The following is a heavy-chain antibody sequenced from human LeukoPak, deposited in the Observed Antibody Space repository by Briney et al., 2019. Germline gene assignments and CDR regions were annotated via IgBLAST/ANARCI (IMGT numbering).Heavy chain of an antibody. V-gene: IGHV4-61*05. CDR3: ARLEYDSSGFDY. CDR1: GASISTSAYY. CDR2: IYYSGST. Sequence: SETLSLTCSVSGASISTSAYYWSWIRQPPGKGLEWIGYIYYSGSTNYNPSLKSRVTISVDTSKNQFSLKLSSVTAADTAVYYCARLEYDSSGFDYWGQGTLVTVSS. J-gene: IGHJ4*02. D-gene: IGHD3-22*01.